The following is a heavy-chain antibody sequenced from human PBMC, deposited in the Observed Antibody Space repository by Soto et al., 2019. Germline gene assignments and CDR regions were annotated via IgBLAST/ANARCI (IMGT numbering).Heavy chain of an antibody. CDR2: IIPIFGTA. J-gene: IGHJ6*02. V-gene: IGHV1-69*13. Sequence: ASVKVSCKASGGTFSSYAISWVRQAPGQGLEWMGGIIPIFGTANYAQKFQGRVTITADESTSTVYMELSTLRPEDTAVYYCAREGLVLVPTTVNSDYYYYAMDVWGQGTTVTVSS. D-gene: IGHD4-17*01. CDR1: GGTFSSYA. CDR3: AREGLVLVPTTVNSDYYYYAMDV.